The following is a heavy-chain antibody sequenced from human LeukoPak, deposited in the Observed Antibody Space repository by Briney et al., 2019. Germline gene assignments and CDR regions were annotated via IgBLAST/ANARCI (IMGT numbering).Heavy chain of an antibody. J-gene: IGHJ4*02. CDR2: IRYDGSNK. CDR1: GFTFSSYG. V-gene: IGHV3-30*02. CDR3: ATSLRFLEWLEDY. Sequence: GGSLRLSCAASGFTFSSYGMHWVRQAPGKGLEWVAFIRYDGSNKYYADSVKGRFTISRDNSKNTLYLQMNSLRAEDTAVYYCATSLRFLEWLEDYWGQGTLVTVSS. D-gene: IGHD3-3*01.